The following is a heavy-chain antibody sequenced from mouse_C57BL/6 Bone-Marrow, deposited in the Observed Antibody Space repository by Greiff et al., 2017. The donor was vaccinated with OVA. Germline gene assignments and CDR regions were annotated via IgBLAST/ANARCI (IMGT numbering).Heavy chain of an antibody. D-gene: IGHD2-4*01. V-gene: IGHV1-64*01. CDR3: ARSYDYDVPAWFAY. CDR2: IHPNSGST. J-gene: IGHJ3*01. Sequence: QVQLQQPGAELVKPGASVKLSCKASGYTFTSYWMHWVKQRPGQGLEWIGMIHPNSGSTNYNEKFKSKATLTVDKSSSTAYMQLSSLTSEDSAVYYCARSYDYDVPAWFAYWGQGTLVTVSA. CDR1: GYTFTSYW.